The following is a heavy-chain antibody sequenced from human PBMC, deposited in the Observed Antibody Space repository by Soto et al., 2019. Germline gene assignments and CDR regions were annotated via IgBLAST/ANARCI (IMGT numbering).Heavy chain of an antibody. CDR2: IFPGDSDT. CDR3: ARQSGMDV. CDR1: GYNFAGYW. D-gene: IGHD5-12*01. V-gene: IGHV5-51*01. Sequence: PGESLKISCKTSGYNFAGYWIGWVRQMPGKGLEWLGIIFPGDSDTKYSPPLQGQVIISADKSIRTAYLQWSSLKASDTAIYYCARQSGMDVWGQGTTVTVSS. J-gene: IGHJ6*02.